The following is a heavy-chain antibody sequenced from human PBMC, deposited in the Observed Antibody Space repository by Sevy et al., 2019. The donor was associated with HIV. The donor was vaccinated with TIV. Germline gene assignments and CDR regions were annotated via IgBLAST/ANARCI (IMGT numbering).Heavy chain of an antibody. CDR3: AKCSSTSCYDY. V-gene: IGHV3-23*01. Sequence: GGSLRLSCAASGYIFSGYVMSWVRQAPGKGLEWISDISASGGSTYYADSVKGRFTISRDNFKKTLDLQMNSLRAEDTAVYYCAKCSSTSCYDYWGQGTLVTVSS. CDR1: GYIFSGYV. CDR2: ISASGGST. J-gene: IGHJ4*02. D-gene: IGHD2-2*01.